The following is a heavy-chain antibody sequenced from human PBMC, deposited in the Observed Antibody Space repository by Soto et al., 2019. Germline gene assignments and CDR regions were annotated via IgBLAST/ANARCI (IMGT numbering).Heavy chain of an antibody. CDR1: GFTFSNYA. J-gene: IGHJ3*02. D-gene: IGHD6-13*01. CDR2: ISFDGGTK. Sequence: QEHLVESGGGVVQPGRSLRLSCAASGFTFSNYARHWVRQAPGKGLEWVALISFDGGTKYYADSVKGRFTLSRDNSKNTVSVEMNSLRDDDSAVYYCARRAAADVLSVAFDMWGHGTMVIVSS. V-gene: IGHV3-30-3*01. CDR3: ARRAAADVLSVAFDM.